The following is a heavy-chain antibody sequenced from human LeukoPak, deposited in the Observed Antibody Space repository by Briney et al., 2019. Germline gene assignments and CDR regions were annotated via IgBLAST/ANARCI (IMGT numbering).Heavy chain of an antibody. J-gene: IGHJ5*02. CDR1: GYTFTGYY. CDR2: INPNGGGT. D-gene: IGHD6-13*01. CDR3: ARESSSWYVWWFDP. Sequence: GASVKVSCKASGYTFTGYYMHWVRQAPGQGLEWMGWINPNGGGTNYAQKFQGRVTMTRDTSISTAYMELSRLRSDDTAVYYCARESSSWYVWWFDPWGQGTLVTVSS. V-gene: IGHV1-2*02.